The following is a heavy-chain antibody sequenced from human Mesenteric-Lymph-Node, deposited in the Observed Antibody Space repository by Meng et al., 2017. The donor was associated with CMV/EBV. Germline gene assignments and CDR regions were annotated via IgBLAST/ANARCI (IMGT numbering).Heavy chain of an antibody. V-gene: IGHV1-8*02. J-gene: IGHJ5*02. CDR3: TRGPSGSRRNWFDP. D-gene: IGHD1-26*01. CDR2: MNPNSGNT. Sequence: ASVKVSCKASGYTFTGYYMHWVRQAPGQGLEWMGWMNPNSGNTGYAQKFQGRVTMTRNTSISTAYMELSSLRSEDTAVYYCTRGPSGSRRNWFDPWGQGTLVTVSS. CDR1: GYTFTGYY.